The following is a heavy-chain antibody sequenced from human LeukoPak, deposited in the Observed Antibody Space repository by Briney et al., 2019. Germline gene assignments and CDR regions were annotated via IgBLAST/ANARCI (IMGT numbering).Heavy chain of an antibody. D-gene: IGHD4-17*01. J-gene: IGHJ6*03. CDR1: GYTVSGFY. Sequence: ASVKVSCKASGYTVSGFYVHWVRQAPGQGLEWMGLINPNTGGTNYAQKFQGRVTMTRDTSISTAYMELSRLRSDDTAVYYCAMTTVTTLLYMDVWGKGTTVTISS. CDR3: AMTTVTTLLYMDV. V-gene: IGHV1-2*02. CDR2: INPNTGGT.